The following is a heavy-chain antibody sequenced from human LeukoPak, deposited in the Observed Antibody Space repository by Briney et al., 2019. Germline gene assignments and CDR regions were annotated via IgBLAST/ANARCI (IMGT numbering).Heavy chain of an antibody. CDR2: ISVGAAGGAGT. CDR1: GFTFSSYA. J-gene: IGHJ4*02. V-gene: IGHV3-23*01. Sequence: QAGGSLRLSCAASGFTFSSYAVSWVRQAPGKGLEWVSGISVGAAGGAGTYYADSVKGRFTISRDDSKNMVDLQMNSLRAEDTAVYYCAKSRFGDFHYFDYWGQGTLVTVSS. CDR3: AKSRFGDFHYFDY. D-gene: IGHD4-17*01.